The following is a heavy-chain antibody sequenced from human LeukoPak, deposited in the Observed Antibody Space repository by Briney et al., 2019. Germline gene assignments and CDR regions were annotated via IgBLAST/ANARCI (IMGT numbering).Heavy chain of an antibody. Sequence: ASVKVSCKASGGTFSSYAISWVRQAPGQGLEWIGGTIPIFGTADYAQRFQGRVTITADESTSTAYMELSSLSSEDTAVYYCAKLGVGSYDGSGYIDYWGQGTLVTVSS. CDR2: TIPIFGTA. J-gene: IGHJ4*02. V-gene: IGHV1-69*13. CDR1: GGTFSSYA. CDR3: AKLGVGSYDGSGYIDY. D-gene: IGHD3-22*01.